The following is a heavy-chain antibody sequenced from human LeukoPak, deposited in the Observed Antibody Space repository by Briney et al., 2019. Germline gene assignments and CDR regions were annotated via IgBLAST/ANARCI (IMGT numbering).Heavy chain of an antibody. J-gene: IGHJ4*02. CDR3: ARERDPYSSRQFDY. D-gene: IGHD6-13*01. CDR1: GYTFTGYY. CDR2: INPNSGGT. V-gene: IGHV1-2*02. Sequence: ASVKVSFKASGYTFTGYYMHWVRQAPGQGLEWMGWINPNSGGTNYAQKFQGRVTMTRDTSISTAYMELSRLRSDDTAVYYCARERDPYSSRQFDYWGQGTLVTVSS.